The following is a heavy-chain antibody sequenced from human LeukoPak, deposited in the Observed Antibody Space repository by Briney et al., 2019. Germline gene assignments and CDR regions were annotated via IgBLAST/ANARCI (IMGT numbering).Heavy chain of an antibody. CDR3: GRGLGWLVDY. CDR1: GFTFSESW. J-gene: IGHJ4*02. CDR2: IKQDGSKK. D-gene: IGHD5-24*01. Sequence: PGGSLRLSCVGSGFTFSESWMTWVRQDPGKGLEWVANIKQDGSKKDYVDSVKGRSTISRDNAKNSLFLQMNSLRAEDTGVYYCGRGLGWLVDYWGQGTLVTVSS. V-gene: IGHV3-7*01.